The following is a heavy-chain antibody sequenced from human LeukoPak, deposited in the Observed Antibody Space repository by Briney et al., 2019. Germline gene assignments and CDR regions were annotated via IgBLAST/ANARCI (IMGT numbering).Heavy chain of an antibody. Sequence: SETLSLTCSVSGGFISSGGYYWSWLRQPAGKGLEWIGRIYTGGSTNYNPSLKSRVTMSVDTSKDQFSLKLTSVTAADTAVYYCARTSTVTTAFDIWGQGNLVTVSS. CDR1: GGFISSGGYY. D-gene: IGHD4-11*01. CDR2: IYTGGST. CDR3: ARTSTVTTAFDI. V-gene: IGHV4-61*02. J-gene: IGHJ5*02.